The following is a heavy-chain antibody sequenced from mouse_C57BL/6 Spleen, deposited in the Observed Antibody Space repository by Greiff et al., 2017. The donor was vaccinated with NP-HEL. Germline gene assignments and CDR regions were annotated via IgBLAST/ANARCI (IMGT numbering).Heavy chain of an antibody. J-gene: IGHJ4*01. CDR3: ARETGDYYAMDY. CDR2: IYPGDGDT. CDR1: GYAFSSSW. Sequence: VQLQQSGPELVKPGASVKISCKASGYAFSSSWMNWVKQRPGKGLEWIGRIYPGDGDTNYNGKFKGKATLTADKSSSTAYMQLSILTSEDSAVYFCARETGDYYAMDYWGQGTSVTVSS. V-gene: IGHV1-82*01.